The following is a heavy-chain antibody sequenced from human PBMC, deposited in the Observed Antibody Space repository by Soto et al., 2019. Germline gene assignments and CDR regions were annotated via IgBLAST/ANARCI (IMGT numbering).Heavy chain of an antibody. CDR1: GFAFSNYE. D-gene: IGHD3-3*02. J-gene: IGHJ4*02. CDR2: SSLSGSTI. CDR3: ARESFSASPNFFDY. V-gene: IGHV3-48*03. Sequence: EVQLVESGGGLVQPGGSLRLSCAASGFAFSNYEMNWVRQAPGTGLEWVSYSSLSGSTIYYADSVKGRFTISRDDAKNSLYLQMASQRADDTAGYYCARESFSASPNFFDYWGQGTLVTVSS.